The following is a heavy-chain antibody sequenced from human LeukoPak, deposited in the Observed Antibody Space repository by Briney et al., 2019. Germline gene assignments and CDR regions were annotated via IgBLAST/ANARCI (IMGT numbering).Heavy chain of an antibody. CDR1: GGTFSSYA. Sequence: SVKVSCKASGGTFSSYAISWVRQAPGQGLEWMGGIIPIFGTANYAQKLQGRVTITADKSTSTAYMELSSLRSEDTAVYYCARTQLSGTGYCSGGSCYYFDYWGQGTLVTVSS. CDR2: IIPIFGTA. D-gene: IGHD2-15*01. CDR3: ARTQLSGTGYCSGGSCYYFDY. V-gene: IGHV1-69*06. J-gene: IGHJ4*02.